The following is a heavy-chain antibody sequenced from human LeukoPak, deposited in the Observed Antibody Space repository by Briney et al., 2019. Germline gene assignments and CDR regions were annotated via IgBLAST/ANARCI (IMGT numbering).Heavy chain of an antibody. CDR2: INSNSGVT. CDR1: GYTFTGYY. Sequence: ASVTVSCKASGYTFTGYYIHWVRQAPGQGLEWVGCINSNSGVTNSAQRFQGRVTMTRDTSISTAYMELSRLRSDDTAVFYCARDLRGYDYLDYWGQGTLVTVSS. D-gene: IGHD5-12*01. J-gene: IGHJ4*02. CDR3: ARDLRGYDYLDY. V-gene: IGHV1-2*02.